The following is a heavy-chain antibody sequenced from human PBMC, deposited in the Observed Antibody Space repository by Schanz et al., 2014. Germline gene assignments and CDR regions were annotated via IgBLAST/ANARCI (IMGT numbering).Heavy chain of an antibody. V-gene: IGHV3-74*01. Sequence: EVQLLESGGGLVQPGGSLRLSCAASGFTFSAYWMHWVRQAPGKGLEWVSRINSEGSIINYADSVKGRLTISRDNAKNTLYLQMSSLRPEDTAVYYCVRWSDYWGQGTLVTVSS. CDR3: VRWSDY. D-gene: IGHD2-15*01. CDR1: GFTFSAYW. J-gene: IGHJ4*02. CDR2: INSEGSII.